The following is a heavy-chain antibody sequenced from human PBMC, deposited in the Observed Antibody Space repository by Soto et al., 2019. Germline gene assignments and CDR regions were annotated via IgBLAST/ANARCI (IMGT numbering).Heavy chain of an antibody. CDR2: INTAGSTK. J-gene: IGHJ6*02. D-gene: IGHD3-9*01. V-gene: IGHV3-48*03. CDR3: ARAECSSPDCLTAYYSYGLDV. CDR1: GFTLSNFE. Sequence: PGGSLRLSCAASGFTLSNFEMHWVRQAPGKGLEWGSYINTAGSTKYYAESVKGRFTISRDNARNSLFLQMNSLRAEDTAVYYCARAECSSPDCLTAYYSYGLDVWGQGSTVTVSS.